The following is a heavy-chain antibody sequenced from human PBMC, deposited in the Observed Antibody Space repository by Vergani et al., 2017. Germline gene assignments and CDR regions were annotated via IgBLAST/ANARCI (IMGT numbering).Heavy chain of an antibody. J-gene: IGHJ6*02. D-gene: IGHD3-3*01. CDR2: ISYDGSNK. CDR1: GFTVSSYG. V-gene: IGHV3-30*18. CDR3: AKDYGGRYDFWSGLWGYYYGRDV. Sequence: VQLVESGGGLVQPGGSLRLSCAASGFTVSSYGMHWVRQAPGKGLEWVAVISYDGSNKYYADSVKGRFTISRDNSKNTLYLQMNSLRAEDTAVYYCAKDYGGRYDFWSGLWGYYYGRDVWGQGP.